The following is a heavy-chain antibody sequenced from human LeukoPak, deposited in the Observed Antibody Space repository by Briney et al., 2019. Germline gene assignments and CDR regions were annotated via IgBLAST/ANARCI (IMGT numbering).Heavy chain of an antibody. J-gene: IGHJ4*02. Sequence: GGSLRLSCAVSGFIFSNYAMNWVRQAPGKGLEWVSAISGSGGSTYYADSVKGRFTISRDNSKNTLYLQMNSLRAEDTAVYYCARDNSDIVVVPALWGQGTLVTVSS. V-gene: IGHV3-23*01. CDR1: GFIFSNYA. D-gene: IGHD2-2*01. CDR2: ISGSGGST. CDR3: ARDNSDIVVVPAL.